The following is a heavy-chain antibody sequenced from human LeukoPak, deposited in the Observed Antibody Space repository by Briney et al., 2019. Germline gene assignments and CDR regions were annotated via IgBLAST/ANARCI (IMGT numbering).Heavy chain of an antibody. J-gene: IGHJ4*02. V-gene: IGHV3-74*01. CDR3: AKDGFRVPPQGDY. D-gene: IGHD3-10*01. Sequence: GGSLRLSCAASGFTFSSSWMHWVRQAPGKGLVWVSRIYSDGSITSYADYVKGRFTISRDNSKNTLYLQMNSLRAEDTAIYYCAKDGFRVPPQGDYWGQGTLVTVSS. CDR2: IYSDGSIT. CDR1: GFTFSSSW.